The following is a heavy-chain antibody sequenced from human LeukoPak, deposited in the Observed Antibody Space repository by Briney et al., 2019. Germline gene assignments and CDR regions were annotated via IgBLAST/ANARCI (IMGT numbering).Heavy chain of an antibody. D-gene: IGHD6-19*01. Sequence: GGSLRLSCAASGFTFSNYAMAWVRQAPGKGLEWVSAITGGGSDTFHADSVKGRFTISRDNAKNSLYLQMNSLRAEDTAVYYCARDGYSSGFLYYFDYWGQGTLVTVSS. CDR2: ITGGGSDT. V-gene: IGHV3-21*01. J-gene: IGHJ4*02. CDR1: GFTFSNYA. CDR3: ARDGYSSGFLYYFDY.